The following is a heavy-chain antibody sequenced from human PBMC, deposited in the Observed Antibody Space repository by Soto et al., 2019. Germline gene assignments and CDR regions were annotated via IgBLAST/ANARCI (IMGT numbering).Heavy chain of an antibody. CDR2: IYYSGST. J-gene: IGHJ3*02. D-gene: IGHD3-9*01. CDR3: ARNQLYGFDWLFPGAFDI. Sequence: QVQLQESGPGLVKPSETLSLTCTVSGGSISSYYWSWIRQPPGKGLEWIGYIYYSGSTNYNPSLKSRVTISVDTSKNQFSLKLSSVTAADTAVYYCARNQLYGFDWLFPGAFDIWGQGTMVTVSS. CDR1: GGSISSYY. V-gene: IGHV4-59*08.